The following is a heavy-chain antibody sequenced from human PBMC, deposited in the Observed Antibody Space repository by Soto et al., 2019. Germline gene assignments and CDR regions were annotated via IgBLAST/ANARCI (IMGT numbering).Heavy chain of an antibody. CDR2: IDNDGGTT. D-gene: IGHD1-26*01. CDR1: GFTFSSYF. CDR3: TRDYYGPDY. J-gene: IGHJ4*02. Sequence: EVQLVESGGGSVQPGGSLRLSCAASGFTFSSYFMYWVRQAPGKGLVWVSRIDNDGGTTNYADSVKGRFTISRDNANNTLYLQMNILRAEDTAVYYCTRDYYGPDYWGQGTLVTVSS. V-gene: IGHV3-74*01.